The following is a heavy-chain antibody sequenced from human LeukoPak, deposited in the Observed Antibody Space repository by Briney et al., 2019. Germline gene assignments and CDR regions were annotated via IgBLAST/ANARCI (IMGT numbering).Heavy chain of an antibody. CDR3: ARHVRASGSGSYAFDI. V-gene: IGHV4-34*01. D-gene: IGHD3-10*01. Sequence: SETLSLTCAVYGGSFSGYYWSWIRQPSGKGLEWRGEINHSGSTNYNPSLKSRVTISVDTSKNQFSLKLNSVTAADTAVYYCARHVRASGSGSYAFDIWGQGTMVTVSS. CDR2: INHSGST. CDR1: GGSFSGYY. J-gene: IGHJ3*02.